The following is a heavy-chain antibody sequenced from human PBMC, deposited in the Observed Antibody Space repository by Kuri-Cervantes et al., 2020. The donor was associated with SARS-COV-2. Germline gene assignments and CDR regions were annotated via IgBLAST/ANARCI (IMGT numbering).Heavy chain of an antibody. CDR1: GFTFSSYA. J-gene: IGHJ4*02. D-gene: IGHD5-18*01. CDR3: ASSAPGGGYSYGFDY. Sequence: GESLKISCAASGFTFSSYAMSWVRQAPGKGLEWVSAISGSGGSTYYADSVKGRFTISRDNSKNTLYLQMNSLRAEDTAVYYCASSAPGGGYSYGFDYWGQGTLVTVSS. V-gene: IGHV3-23*01. CDR2: ISGSGGST.